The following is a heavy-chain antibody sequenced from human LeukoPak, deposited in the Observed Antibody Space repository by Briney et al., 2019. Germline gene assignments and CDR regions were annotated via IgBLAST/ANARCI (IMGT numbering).Heavy chain of an antibody. Sequence: GGSLRLSCAASGFTFSSYGMSWVRQAPGKGLEWVSSISSSSSYIYYADSVKGRFTISRDNAKNSLYLQMNSLRAEDTAVYYCARAPIVATTLDYWGQGTLVTVSS. V-gene: IGHV3-21*01. CDR1: GFTFSSYG. J-gene: IGHJ4*02. CDR3: ARAPIVATTLDY. D-gene: IGHD5-12*01. CDR2: ISSSSSYI.